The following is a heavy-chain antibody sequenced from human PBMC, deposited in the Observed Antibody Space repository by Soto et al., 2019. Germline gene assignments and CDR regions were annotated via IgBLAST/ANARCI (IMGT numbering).Heavy chain of an antibody. Sequence: ASVKVSCKASGYTFTSYGISWVRQAPGQGLEWMGWISAYNGNTNYAQKLQGRVTMTTDTSTSTAYMELRSLRSDDTAVYYCARVIAAAGSEPYYFDDWGQGTLVTVSS. D-gene: IGHD6-13*01. CDR2: ISAYNGNT. CDR1: GYTFTSYG. V-gene: IGHV1-18*01. CDR3: ARVIAAAGSEPYYFDD. J-gene: IGHJ4*02.